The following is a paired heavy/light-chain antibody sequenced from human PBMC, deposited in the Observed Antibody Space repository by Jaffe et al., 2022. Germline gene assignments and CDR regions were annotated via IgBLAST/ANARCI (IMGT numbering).Light chain of an antibody. CDR2: WAS. J-gene: IGKJ4*01. V-gene: IGKV4-1*01. Sequence: DIVMTQSPDSLAVSLGERATINCKSSQSVLYSSNNKNYLAWYQQKPGQPPKLLIYWASTRESGVPDRFSGSGSGTDFTLTISSLQAEDVAVYYCQQYYSTLSFGGGTKVEIK. CDR3: QQYYSTLS. CDR1: QSVLYSSNNKNY.
Heavy chain of an antibody. CDR3: ARPGGGVVWFGPQPGAFDI. D-gene: IGHD3-10*01. Sequence: QVQLQESGPGLVKPSETLSLTCAVSGYSISSGYYWGWIRQPPGKGLEWIGSIYHSGSTYYNPSLKSRVTISVDTSKNQFSLKLSSVTAADTAVYYCARPGGGVVWFGPQPGAFDIWGQGTMVTVSS. V-gene: IGHV4-38-2*01. CDR2: IYHSGST. CDR1: GYSISSGYY. J-gene: IGHJ3*02.